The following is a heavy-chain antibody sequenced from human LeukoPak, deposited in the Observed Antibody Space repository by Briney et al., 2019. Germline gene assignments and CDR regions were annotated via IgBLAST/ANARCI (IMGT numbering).Heavy chain of an antibody. CDR3: ARGLGSFHYFDY. Sequence: SVKVSCKASGGTFNSYAISWVRQAPGQGLEWMGGIIPIFGTANYAQKFQGRVTITADESTSTAYMELSSLRSEDTAVYYCARGLGSFHYFDYWGQGTLVTASS. D-gene: IGHD1-26*01. CDR2: IIPIFGTA. V-gene: IGHV1-69*13. J-gene: IGHJ4*02. CDR1: GGTFNSYA.